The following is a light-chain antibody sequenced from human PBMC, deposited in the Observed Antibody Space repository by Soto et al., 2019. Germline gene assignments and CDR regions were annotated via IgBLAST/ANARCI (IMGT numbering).Light chain of an antibody. J-gene: IGKJ1*01. CDR2: DAS. Sequence: DIQMTQSPSTLSASVGDRVTITCRASQSISTRLAWYQQKPGKAPKLLIYDASSLESGVPSRFSGSASGTEFTLTISSLQPDDFATYYCQQLNSYPTFGQGTKVDI. CDR1: QSISTR. V-gene: IGKV1-5*01. CDR3: QQLNSYPT.